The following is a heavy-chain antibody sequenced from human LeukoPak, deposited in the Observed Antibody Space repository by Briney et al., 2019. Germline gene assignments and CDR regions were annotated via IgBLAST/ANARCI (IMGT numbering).Heavy chain of an antibody. J-gene: IGHJ6*03. V-gene: IGHV1-2*02. CDR2: INPNSGGT. Sequence: ASVKISCKASGYTFTGYYMHWVRQAPGQGLEWMGWINPNSGGTNYAQKFQGRVTMTRDTSISTAYMELSRLRSDDTAVYYCARDRGNYYYYYMDVWGKGTTVTISS. CDR3: ARDRGNYYYYYMDV. D-gene: IGHD2-15*01. CDR1: GYTFTGYY.